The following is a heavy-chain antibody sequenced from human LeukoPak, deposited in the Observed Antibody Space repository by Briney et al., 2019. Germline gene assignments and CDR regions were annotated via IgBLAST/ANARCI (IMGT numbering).Heavy chain of an antibody. CDR1: GGSMSSGDFF. D-gene: IGHD5-24*01. Sequence: SETLSLTCSVSGGSMSSGDFFWAWVRQPPAKGPEWLGSIYSDGSTYYSPSLKSRVTISADMSKKQFSLSLNSAAAADTAVYHCARHRVEMTTISYFDSWGQGTLVTVSS. J-gene: IGHJ4*02. CDR2: IYSDGST. V-gene: IGHV4-39*01. CDR3: ARHRVEMTTISYFDS.